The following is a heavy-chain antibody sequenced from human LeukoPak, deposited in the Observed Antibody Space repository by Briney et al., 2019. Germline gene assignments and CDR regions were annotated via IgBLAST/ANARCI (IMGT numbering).Heavy chain of an antibody. Sequence: PGGSLRLSYAASGFTFNNYAMSWVRQAPGKGLEWVSTISGSGGSTYYADSVKGRFTISRDNSKNTLYLQMNSLRAEDTAVYYCAKDWGSGSYQPDAFDIWGQGTMVTVSS. V-gene: IGHV3-23*01. CDR3: AKDWGSGSYQPDAFDI. CDR1: GFTFNNYA. CDR2: ISGSGGST. D-gene: IGHD1-26*01. J-gene: IGHJ3*02.